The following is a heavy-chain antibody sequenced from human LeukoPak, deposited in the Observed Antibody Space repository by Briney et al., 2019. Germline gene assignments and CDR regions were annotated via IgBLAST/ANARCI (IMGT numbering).Heavy chain of an antibody. D-gene: IGHD2-2*01. CDR1: GFTFSSYA. CDR2: ISGSGGST. CDR3: AKDSCSSTSCYGGTDY. V-gene: IGHV3-23*01. Sequence: GGSLRLSCAASGFTFSSYAMSWVRQAPGKGLEWVSAISGSGGSTYYADSVKGRFTISRDNSKNTLYLQMNSLRAEDTAVYYCAKDSCSSTSCYGGTDYWGQGTLVTVSS. J-gene: IGHJ4*02.